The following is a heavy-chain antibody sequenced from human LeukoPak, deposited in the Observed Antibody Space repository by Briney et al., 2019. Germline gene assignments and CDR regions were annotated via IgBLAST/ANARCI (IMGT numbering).Heavy chain of an antibody. J-gene: IGHJ4*01. CDR2: INAGNINT. CDR3: AKGGLITGTRPGLDY. Sequence: ASVKVSCKASGYTFTTYAMHWVRQAPGQRLEWMGWINAGNINTKYSQKFQGRVTMTRDTSTSTVYMELSSLRSEDTAVYYCAKGGLITGTRPGLDYWGQGTLVTVSS. D-gene: IGHD1-20*01. CDR1: GYTFTTYA. V-gene: IGHV1-3*01.